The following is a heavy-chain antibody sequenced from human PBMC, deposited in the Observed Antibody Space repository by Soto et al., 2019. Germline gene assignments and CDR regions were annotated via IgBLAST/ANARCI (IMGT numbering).Heavy chain of an antibody. Sequence: GGSLRLACAASGFTFISYGMHGVRQAPGKGLEGVAVIWYDGSNKYYADSVKGRFTISRDNSKNTLYLQMNSLRAEDTAVYYCARGRYCISTSCYLDYWGQGTLVTVSS. CDR2: IWYDGSNK. CDR3: ARGRYCISTSCYLDY. J-gene: IGHJ4*02. V-gene: IGHV3-33*08. D-gene: IGHD2-2*01. CDR1: GFTFISYG.